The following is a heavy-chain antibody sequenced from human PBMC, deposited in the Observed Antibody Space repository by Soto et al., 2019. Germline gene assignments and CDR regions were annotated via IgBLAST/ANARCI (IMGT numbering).Heavy chain of an antibody. CDR3: SIAAATRLLSYYMDV. J-gene: IGHJ6*03. D-gene: IGHD6-13*01. CDR2: ISSSGSTI. V-gene: IGHV3-11*01. CDR1: GFTFSDYY. Sequence: GGSLRLSCAASGFTFSDYYMSWIRQAPGKGLEWVSYISSSGSTIYYADSVKGRFTISRDNAKNSLYLQMNSLRAEDTAVYYCSIAAATRLLSYYMDVWGKGTTVTVSS.